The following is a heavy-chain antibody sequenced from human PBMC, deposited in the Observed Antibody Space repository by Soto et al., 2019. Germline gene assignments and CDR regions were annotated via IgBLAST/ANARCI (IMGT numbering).Heavy chain of an antibody. Sequence: QVQLVQSGAEVKKPGSSVKVSCKASGGTISSYAISWVRQAPGQGLEWMGGIIPIFGTANYAQKFQGRVTITADESTSTAYMELSSLRSEDTAVYYCASTYYAYVCGSYRYWWFDPWGQGTLVTVSS. CDR3: ASTYYAYVCGSYRYWWFDP. D-gene: IGHD3-16*02. CDR1: GGTISSYA. V-gene: IGHV1-69*01. CDR2: IIPIFGTA. J-gene: IGHJ5*02.